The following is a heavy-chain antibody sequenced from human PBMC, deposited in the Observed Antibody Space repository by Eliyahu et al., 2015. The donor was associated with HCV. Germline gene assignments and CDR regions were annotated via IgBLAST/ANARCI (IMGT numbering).Heavy chain of an antibody. CDR3: AKDPTGGWSNLDY. J-gene: IGHJ4*02. Sequence: QVQLVESGGGVVQPGRSLRLSCAASGFTFSSYGMHWVRQAPGKGLEWVAVISFDGSNKYYADSVKGRFTISRDNSKNTLSLQMNSLRAEDTAVYYCAKDPTGGWSNLDYWGQGTLVTVSS. D-gene: IGHD6-19*01. V-gene: IGHV3-30*18. CDR1: GFTFSSYG. CDR2: ISFDGSNK.